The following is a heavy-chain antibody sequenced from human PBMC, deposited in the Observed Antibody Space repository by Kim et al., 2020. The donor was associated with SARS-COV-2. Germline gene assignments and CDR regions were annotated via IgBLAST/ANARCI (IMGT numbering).Heavy chain of an antibody. D-gene: IGHD5-12*01. CDR1: GGSISSTNYY. J-gene: IGHJ4*02. V-gene: IGHV4-39*01. CDR3: ASLRRDGYKNYFDY. Sequence: SETLSLTCTVSGGSISSTNYYWGWIRQPPGKGLEWIGNIYYSGSTYYNPSLKSRVTISVDTSKNQFSLKLSSVTAADTAVYYCASLRRDGYKNYFDYWGQGTLVTVSS. CDR2: IYYSGST.